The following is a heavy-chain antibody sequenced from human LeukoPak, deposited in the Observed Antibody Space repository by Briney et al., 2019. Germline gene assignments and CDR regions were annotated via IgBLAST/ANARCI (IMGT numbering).Heavy chain of an antibody. D-gene: IGHD3-22*01. CDR1: GYTFTSYG. CDR3: ARVFRTYYYDSSGYAPDYFDY. V-gene: IGHV1-46*01. CDR2: ISPSGGST. Sequence: ASVKVSCKASGYTFTSYGISWVRQAPGQGPEWMGVISPSGGSTTYAQKFQGRVTLTRDMPTSTDYLELSSLRSEDTAVYYCARVFRTYYYDSSGYAPDYFDYWGQGTLVTVSS. J-gene: IGHJ4*02.